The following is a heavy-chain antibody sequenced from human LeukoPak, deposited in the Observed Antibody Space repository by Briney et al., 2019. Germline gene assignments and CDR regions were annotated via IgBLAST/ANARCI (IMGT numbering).Heavy chain of an antibody. CDR1: GYTFTSYA. Sequence: ASVTVSCKASGYTFTSYAMHWVRQAPGQRLEWMGWINAGNGNTKYSQKFQGRVTITRDTSASTAYMELSSLRSEDTAVYYCAREEDYYGSDYWGQGTLVTVSS. D-gene: IGHD3-10*01. V-gene: IGHV1-3*01. CDR3: AREEDYYGSDY. CDR2: INAGNGNT. J-gene: IGHJ4*02.